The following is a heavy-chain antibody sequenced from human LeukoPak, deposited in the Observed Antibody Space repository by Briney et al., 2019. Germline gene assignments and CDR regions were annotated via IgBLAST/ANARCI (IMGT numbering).Heavy chain of an antibody. CDR2: IYPGDSDT. D-gene: IGHD6-19*01. Sequence: GESLQISCKGPGYSFTSYWIGWVRQLPGKGLEWMGIIYPGDSDTRYSPSFQGQVTISADKSISTAYLQWSSLKASDTAMYYCATKGGSGWYYFDYWGQGTLVTVSS. V-gene: IGHV5-51*01. CDR3: ATKGGSGWYYFDY. CDR1: GYSFTSYW. J-gene: IGHJ4*02.